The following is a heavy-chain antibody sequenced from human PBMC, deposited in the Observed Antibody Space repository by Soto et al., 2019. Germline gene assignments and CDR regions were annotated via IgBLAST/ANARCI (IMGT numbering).Heavy chain of an antibody. D-gene: IGHD1-1*01. J-gene: IGHJ4*02. CDR1: GFTFSSYA. CDR2: ISGSGGGT. CDR3: AKFGMATTKRSPPYYTDY. Sequence: GGSLRLSCAASGFTFSSYAMSWVRQAPGKGLEWVSSISGSGGGTYYADSVKGRFTFSRDNSKNTLYLQMNSLRAEDTAVYYCAKFGMATTKRSPPYYTDYWGQRALVTVSS. V-gene: IGHV3-23*01.